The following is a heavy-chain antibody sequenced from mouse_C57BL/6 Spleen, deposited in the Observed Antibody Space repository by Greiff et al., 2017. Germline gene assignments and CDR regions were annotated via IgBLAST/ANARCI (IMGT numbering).Heavy chain of an antibody. CDR1: GYSITSGYY. D-gene: IGHD2-5*01. V-gene: IGHV3-6*01. J-gene: IGHJ4*01. CDR3: ARADYSNYGYAMDY. Sequence: EVKLMESGPGLVKPSPSLSLTCSVTGYSITSGYYWNWIRQFPGNKLEWMGYISYDGSNNYNPSLKNRISITRDTSKNQFFLKLNSVTTEDTATYYCARADYSNYGYAMDYWGQGTSVTVSS. CDR2: ISYDGSN.